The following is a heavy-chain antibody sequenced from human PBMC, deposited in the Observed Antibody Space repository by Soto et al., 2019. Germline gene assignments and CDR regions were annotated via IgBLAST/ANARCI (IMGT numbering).Heavy chain of an antibody. V-gene: IGHV4-34*01. CDR2: INHSGST. CDR1: GGSFSGYY. CDR3: ARACGGDCYSPVRFHYYYGMDV. Sequence: QVQLQQWGAGLLKPSETLSLTCAVYGGSFSGYYWSWIRQPPGKGLEWIGEINHSGSTNYNPSLKSRVPISVDTSKNQFSLKLSSVTAADTAVYYCARACGGDCYSPVRFHYYYGMDVWGQGTTVTVSS. J-gene: IGHJ6*02. D-gene: IGHD2-21*02.